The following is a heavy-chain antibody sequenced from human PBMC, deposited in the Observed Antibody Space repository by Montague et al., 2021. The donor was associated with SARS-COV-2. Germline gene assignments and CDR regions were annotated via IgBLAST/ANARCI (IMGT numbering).Heavy chain of an antibody. CDR3: ARETYTSGWFRQLDY. J-gene: IGHJ4*02. V-gene: IGHV4-39*01. D-gene: IGHD6-19*01. CDR2: IYYSGTT. Sequence: SETRSLTCTVSGGSISSSNYYWGWIRQPPGKGLEWIGRIYYSGTTYYNPSLQSRVTISVDTSKKQFSLKLSSVTAADTAVYYCARETYTSGWFRQLDYWGQGTLVTVSS. CDR1: GGSISSSNYY.